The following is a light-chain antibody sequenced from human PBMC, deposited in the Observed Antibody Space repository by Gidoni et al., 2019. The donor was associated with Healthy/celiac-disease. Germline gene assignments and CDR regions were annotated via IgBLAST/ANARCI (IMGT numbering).Light chain of an antibody. CDR2: EVS. V-gene: IGLV2-23*02. CDR1: SGDVGNYNL. J-gene: IGLJ3*02. Sequence: QSALTQPASVSGPPGQSITISCAGTSGDVGNYNLVSWYQQHPGKAPKLMIFEVSKRPSVISNRFSASKSDNTASLTISGLQAEDEADYYCCSYAGSSVWVFGGGTKLTVL. CDR3: CSYAGSSVWV.